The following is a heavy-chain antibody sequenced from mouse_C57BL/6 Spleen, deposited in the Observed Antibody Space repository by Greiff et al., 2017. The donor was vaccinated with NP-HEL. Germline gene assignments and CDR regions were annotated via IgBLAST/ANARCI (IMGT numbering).Heavy chain of an antibody. CDR2: IDPEDGDT. Sequence: EVQLQQSGAELVRPGASVKLSCTASGFNIKDYYMHWVKQRPEQGLEWIGRIDPEDGDTEYAPKFQGKATMTADTSSNTAYLQLSSLTSEDTAVYYGTTEYYGSSPAWFAYWGQGTLVTVSA. CDR3: TTEYYGSSPAWFAY. D-gene: IGHD1-1*01. V-gene: IGHV14-1*01. J-gene: IGHJ3*01. CDR1: GFNIKDYY.